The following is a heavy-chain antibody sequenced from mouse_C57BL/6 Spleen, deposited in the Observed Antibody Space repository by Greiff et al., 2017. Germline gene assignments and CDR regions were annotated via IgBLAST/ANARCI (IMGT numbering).Heavy chain of an antibody. CDR3: AREDSNSPMDY. Sequence: VQLQQPGAELVRPGTSVKLSCKASGYTFTSYWMHWVKQRPGQGLEWIGVIDPSDSYTNYNQKFKGKATLTVDTSSSTAYMQLSSLTSEDSAVYYCAREDSNSPMDYWGQGTSVTVSS. J-gene: IGHJ4*01. D-gene: IGHD2-5*01. CDR1: GYTFTSYW. CDR2: IDPSDSYT. V-gene: IGHV1-59*01.